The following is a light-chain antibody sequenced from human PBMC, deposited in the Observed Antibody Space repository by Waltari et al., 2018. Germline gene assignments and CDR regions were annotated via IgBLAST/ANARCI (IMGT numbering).Light chain of an antibody. CDR2: VHSDGSH. J-gene: IGLJ3*02. CDR3: QTGGHGTWV. V-gene: IGLV4-69*01. Sequence: QLVLTQSPSASASLGASVKLTCTLRRGHSSHILAWPQQQPEKGPRSLMKVHSDGSHSKGDEIPDRFSGSGSGAERYLTISSVQSEDEADYYCQTGGHGTWVFGGGTKLTVL. CDR1: RGHSSHI.